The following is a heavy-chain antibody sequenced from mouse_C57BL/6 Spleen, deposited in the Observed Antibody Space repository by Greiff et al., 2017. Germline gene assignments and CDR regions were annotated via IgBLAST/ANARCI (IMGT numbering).Heavy chain of an antibody. D-gene: IGHD1-1*01. Sequence: QVQLQQSGAELVKPGASVKVSCKASGYTFTSYWMHWVKQRPGQGLEWLGRIHPSDSDTHYNPKFKGKATLPVDKSSSTAYMQLSSLTSEDSAVYYGASNTEEYYGSSWGQGTLVTVAA. V-gene: IGHV1-74*01. CDR3: ASNTEEYYGSS. CDR1: GYTFTSYW. CDR2: IHPSDSDT. J-gene: IGHJ3*01.